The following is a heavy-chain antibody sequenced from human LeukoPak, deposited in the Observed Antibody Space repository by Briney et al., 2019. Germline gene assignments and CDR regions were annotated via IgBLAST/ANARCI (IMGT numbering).Heavy chain of an antibody. Sequence: PGGSLRLSCAASGFTFSSYAMHWVRQAPGKGLEWVAVISYDGSNKYYADSVKGRFTISRDNSKNTLYLQMNSLRAEDTAVYYCARGRSGYDSSNWFDPWGQGTLVTVSS. CDR1: GFTFSSYA. V-gene: IGHV3-30-3*01. CDR2: ISYDGSNK. D-gene: IGHD5-12*01. J-gene: IGHJ5*02. CDR3: ARGRSGYDSSNWFDP.